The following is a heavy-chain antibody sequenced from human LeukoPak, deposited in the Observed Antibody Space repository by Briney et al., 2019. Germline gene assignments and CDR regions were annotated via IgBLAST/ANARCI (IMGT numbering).Heavy chain of an antibody. CDR1: GGTFSSYA. CDR3: ARGLTGTTTLDY. Sequence: SVKVSCKASGGTFSSYAISWVRQAPGQGLEWMGGIIPIFGTANYAQKFQGRVTITADESTSTAYMELSSLRSEDTAVYYCARGLTGTTTLDYWGQGTLVTVSS. J-gene: IGHJ4*02. D-gene: IGHD1-20*01. V-gene: IGHV1-69*13. CDR2: IIPIFGTA.